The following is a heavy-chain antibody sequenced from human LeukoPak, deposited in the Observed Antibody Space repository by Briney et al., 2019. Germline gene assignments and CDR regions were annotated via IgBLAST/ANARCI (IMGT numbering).Heavy chain of an antibody. D-gene: IGHD6-19*01. CDR2: INSDGSST. CDR3: ARSRWLDAFDY. J-gene: IGHJ4*02. V-gene: IGHV3-74*01. Sequence: GGSLRLSCAASGFTFSSYWMHWVRQAPGKGLVWVSRINSDGSSTSYADSVKGRFTISRDNAKNTLYLQMNSLRADDTAVYYCARSRWLDAFDYWGQGTLVTVSS. CDR1: GFTFSSYW.